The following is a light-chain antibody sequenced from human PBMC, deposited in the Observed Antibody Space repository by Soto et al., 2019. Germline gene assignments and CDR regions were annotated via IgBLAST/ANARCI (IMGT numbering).Light chain of an antibody. Sequence: QSALTQPASVSGSPGQSITISCTGTSSDVGGYNFVSWYQQHPGKTPKLLIYGVSNRPSGVSNRFSGSKSGNTASLTISGLQAEDEADYHCSSYTTIGTWVFGGGTKLTVL. CDR3: SSYTTIGTWV. V-gene: IGLV2-14*01. J-gene: IGLJ3*02. CDR1: SSDVGGYNF. CDR2: GVS.